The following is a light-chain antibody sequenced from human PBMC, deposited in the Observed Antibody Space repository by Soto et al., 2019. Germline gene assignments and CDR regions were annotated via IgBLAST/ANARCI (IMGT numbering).Light chain of an antibody. J-gene: IGLJ3*02. CDR1: SSDVGGYKY. Sequence: HSALTQPRSVSGSPGQPVTISCTGTSSDVGGYKYVSWYQRHPGEAPKLLIYDVSERPSGVPDRFSGSKSGNTASLTISGLQAEDEADYFCCSFAGSHSVVFGGGTKVTVL. CDR3: CSFAGSHSVV. CDR2: DVS. V-gene: IGLV2-11*01.